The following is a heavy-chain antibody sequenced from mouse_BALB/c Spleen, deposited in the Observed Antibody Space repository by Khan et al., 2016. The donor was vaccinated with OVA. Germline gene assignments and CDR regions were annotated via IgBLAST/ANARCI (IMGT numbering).Heavy chain of an antibody. D-gene: IGHD2-14*01. CDR2: VNPNTGGS. CDR3: ARRYDFFAY. J-gene: IGHJ3*01. CDR1: GYSFTLYY. V-gene: IGHV1-26*01. Sequence: EVQLQQSGPDLVKPGASVKISCKASGYSFTLYYMTWVKQSHGKSLEWIGRVNPNTGGSDYNQEFKGKAILTVDTSSNTAYMELHSLTSADSADYYCARRYDFFAYWGQGTLVTVSA.